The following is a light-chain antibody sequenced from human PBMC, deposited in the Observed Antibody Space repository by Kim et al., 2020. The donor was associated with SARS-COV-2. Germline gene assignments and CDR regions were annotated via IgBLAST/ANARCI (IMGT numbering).Light chain of an antibody. V-gene: IGKV4-1*01. J-gene: IGKJ2*01. CDR1: LTVLYSSNNKNY. Sequence: RATINCKSDLTVLYSSNNKNYLAWYQHKPGQPPKLIIYWASTRESGVPDRFSGSGSGTDFTLTISSLQAEDVAVYYCQQYYSTPYTFGQGTKLEI. CDR2: WAS. CDR3: QQYYSTPYT.